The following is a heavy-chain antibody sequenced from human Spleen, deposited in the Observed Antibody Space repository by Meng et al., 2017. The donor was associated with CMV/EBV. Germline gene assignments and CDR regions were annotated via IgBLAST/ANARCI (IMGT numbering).Heavy chain of an antibody. CDR1: GFTFSSYS. CDR3: ARDSRFGVVNSVDY. J-gene: IGHJ4*02. Sequence: GESLKISCAASGFTFSSYSMTWVRQAPGKGLEWLAVISYDGSNKYYADSVKGRFTISRDNSKKTLYLQMNSLRAEDTAVYYCARDSRFGVVNSVDYWGQGTLVTVSS. V-gene: IGHV3-30*03. CDR2: ISYDGSNK. D-gene: IGHD3-3*01.